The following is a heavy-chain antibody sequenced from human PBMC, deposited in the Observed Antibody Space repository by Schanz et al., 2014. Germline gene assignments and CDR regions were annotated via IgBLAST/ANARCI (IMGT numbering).Heavy chain of an antibody. CDR3: ARGYCAGTSCPIFDY. CDR2: INTKTGNP. J-gene: IGHJ4*02. V-gene: IGHV7-4-1*02. D-gene: IGHD2-2*01. CDR1: GYSFSTYA. Sequence: QVHLVQSASELKNPGASVKVSCKTSGYSFSTYAMNWVRQAPGQGLEWMGWINTKTGNPTYAQGFTGRFVFSLDTSDNTTHLQITNLKADDTAVYYCARGYCAGTSCPIFDYWGQGTLVTVSS.